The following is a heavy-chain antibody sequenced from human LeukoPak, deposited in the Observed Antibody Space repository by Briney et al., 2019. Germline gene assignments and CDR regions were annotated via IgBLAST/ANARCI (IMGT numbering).Heavy chain of an antibody. V-gene: IGHV3-21*01. CDR3: ARDIREMATFGEFDP. Sequence: GGSLRLSCAASGFTFSSSSMNWVRQAPGKGLEWVSSISSSSSYIYYADSVKGRFTISRDNAKNSLYLQMNSLRAEDTAVYYCARDIREMATFGEFDPWGQGTLVTVSS. J-gene: IGHJ5*02. D-gene: IGHD5-24*01. CDR1: GFTFSSSS. CDR2: ISSSSSYI.